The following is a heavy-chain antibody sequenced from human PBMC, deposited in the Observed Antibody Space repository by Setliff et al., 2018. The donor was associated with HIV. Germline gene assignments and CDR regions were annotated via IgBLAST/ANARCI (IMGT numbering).Heavy chain of an antibody. CDR1: GFTFSSYA. CDR3: ARDTGQLVYYFDS. Sequence: AGGSLRLSCAASGFTFSSYAMSWVRQAPGKGLEWVSAISGSGGSTYYADSVKGRFTISRDNSKNTLYPQMNSLRAEDTAVYYCARDTGQLVYYFDSWGQGTLVTVSS. J-gene: IGHJ4*02. V-gene: IGHV3-23*01. D-gene: IGHD6-6*01. CDR2: ISGSGGST.